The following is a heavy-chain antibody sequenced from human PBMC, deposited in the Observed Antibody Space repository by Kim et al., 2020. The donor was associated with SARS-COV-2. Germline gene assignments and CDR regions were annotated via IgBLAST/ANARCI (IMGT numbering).Heavy chain of an antibody. V-gene: IGHV3-64D*06. CDR2: ITSNGGST. J-gene: IGHJ5*02. CDR1: GFTFSSYA. Sequence: GGSLRLSCSASGFTFSSYAMHWVRQAPGKGLEYVSAITSNGGSTYYADSVKGRFTISRDNSKNTLHLQMSSLRAEDTAVYYCVKEMGYYDSSGYYHALPPNWFDPWGQGTLVTVSS. D-gene: IGHD3-22*01. CDR3: VKEMGYYDSSGYYHALPPNWFDP.